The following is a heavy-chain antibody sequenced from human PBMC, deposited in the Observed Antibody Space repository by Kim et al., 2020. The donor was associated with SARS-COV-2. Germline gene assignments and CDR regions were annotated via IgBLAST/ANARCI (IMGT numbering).Heavy chain of an antibody. J-gene: IGHJ5*02. CDR2: ISYDGSNK. D-gene: IGHD3-22*01. CDR1: GFTFSSYG. Sequence: GGSLRLSCAASGFTFSSYGMHWVRQAPGKGLEWVAVISYDGSNKYYADSVKGRFTISRDNSKNTLYLQMNSLRAEDTAVYYCAKDYYDSSGYYWPVHPWGQGALATVPS. V-gene: IGHV3-30*18. CDR3: AKDYYDSSGYYWPVHP.